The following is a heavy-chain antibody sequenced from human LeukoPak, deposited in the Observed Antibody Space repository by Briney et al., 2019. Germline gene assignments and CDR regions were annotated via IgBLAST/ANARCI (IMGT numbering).Heavy chain of an antibody. V-gene: IGHV1-2*02. J-gene: IGHJ6*03. CDR1: GYTFTGYY. CDR2: INPNSGGT. CDR3: ARDLGITGSQWVMDV. Sequence: ASVKVSCKASGYTFTGYYMHWVRQAPGQGLEWMGWINPNSGGTNYAQKFQGRVTMTRDTSISTAYMELSRLGSDDTAVYYCARDLGITGSQWVMDVWGKGTTVTVSS. D-gene: IGHD1-20*01.